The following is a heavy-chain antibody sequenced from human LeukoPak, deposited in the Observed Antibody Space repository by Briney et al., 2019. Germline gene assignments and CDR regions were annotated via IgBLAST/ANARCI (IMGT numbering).Heavy chain of an antibody. Sequence: GGSLRLSCAASGFTVSSNYMSWVRQAPGKGLEWVSVIYSGGSTYYADSVKGRFTISRDNSKNTLYLQMNSLRAEDTAVYCCARTIDDFWSGYYPLDWGQGTLVTVSS. D-gene: IGHD3-3*01. CDR2: IYSGGST. CDR1: GFTVSSNY. CDR3: ARTIDDFWSGYYPLD. J-gene: IGHJ4*02. V-gene: IGHV3-53*01.